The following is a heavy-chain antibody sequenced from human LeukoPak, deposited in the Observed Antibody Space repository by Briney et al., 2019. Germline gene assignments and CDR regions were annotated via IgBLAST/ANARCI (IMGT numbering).Heavy chain of an antibody. D-gene: IGHD3-16*02. CDR3: AKGPTLNVWGSYRDFDY. V-gene: IGHV3-30*02. J-gene: IGHJ4*02. Sequence: GGSLRLSCAASGFTFSSYWMSWVRQAPGKGLEWVAFIRFDGSNKHYADSVKGRFTISRDNSKSTLYLQMNSLRAGDTAVYYCAKGPTLNVWGSYRDFDYWGQGTLVTVSS. CDR1: GFTFSSYW. CDR2: IRFDGSNK.